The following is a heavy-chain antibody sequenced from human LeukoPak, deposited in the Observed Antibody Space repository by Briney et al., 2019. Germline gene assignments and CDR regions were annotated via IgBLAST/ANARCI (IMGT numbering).Heavy chain of an antibody. Sequence: GASVKVSCKASGYTFTGYYMHWVRQAPGQGLEWMGWINPNSGGTNYARKFQGRVTMTRDTSISTAYMELSRLRSDDTAVYYCARVTVTTAWFDPWGQGTLVTVSS. CDR2: INPNSGGT. D-gene: IGHD4-11*01. CDR1: GYTFTGYY. V-gene: IGHV1-2*02. J-gene: IGHJ5*02. CDR3: ARVTVTTAWFDP.